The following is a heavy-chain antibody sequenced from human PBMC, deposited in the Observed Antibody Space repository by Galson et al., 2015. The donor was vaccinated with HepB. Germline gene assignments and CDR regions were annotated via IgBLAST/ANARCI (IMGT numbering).Heavy chain of an antibody. Sequence: SLRLSCAASGFTFSSYAMSWVRQAPGKGLEWVSAISGSGGSTYYADSVKGRFTISRDNSKNTLYLQMNSLRAEDTAVYYCAKGHNSFVVPAAMYKPPLDYWGQGTLVTVSS. CDR3: AKGHNSFVVPAAMYKPPLDY. CDR2: ISGSGGST. J-gene: IGHJ4*02. CDR1: GFTFSSYA. D-gene: IGHD2-2*01. V-gene: IGHV3-23*01.